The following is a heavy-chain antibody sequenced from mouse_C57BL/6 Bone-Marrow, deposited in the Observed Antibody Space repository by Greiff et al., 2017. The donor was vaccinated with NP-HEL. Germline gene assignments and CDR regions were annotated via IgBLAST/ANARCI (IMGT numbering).Heavy chain of an antibody. CDR1: GFTFSSYA. V-gene: IGHV5-9-1*02. Sequence: EVMLVESGEGLVKPGGSLKLSCAASGFTFSSYAMSWVRQTPEKRLEWVAYISSGGDYIYYADTVKGRFTISRDNARNTLYLQMSSLKSEDTAMYYCTRDHYSKGYAMDYWGQGTSVTVSS. CDR3: TRDHYSKGYAMDY. D-gene: IGHD2-5*01. CDR2: ISSGGDYI. J-gene: IGHJ4*01.